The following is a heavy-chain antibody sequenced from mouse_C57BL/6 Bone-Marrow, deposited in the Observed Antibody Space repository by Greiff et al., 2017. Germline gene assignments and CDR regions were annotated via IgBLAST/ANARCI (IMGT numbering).Heavy chain of an antibody. V-gene: IGHV1-81*01. J-gene: IGHJ4*01. Sequence: QVQLKESGAELARPGASVKLSCKATGYTFTSYGISWVKQRTGQGLEWIGEIYPRSGNTYYNEKFKGQATLTADKSSSTAYMELRSLTSEDSAVYFCARNYYDGSSYAMDYWGQGTSVTVAS. CDR3: ARNYYDGSSYAMDY. D-gene: IGHD1-1*01. CDR1: GYTFTSYG. CDR2: IYPRSGNT.